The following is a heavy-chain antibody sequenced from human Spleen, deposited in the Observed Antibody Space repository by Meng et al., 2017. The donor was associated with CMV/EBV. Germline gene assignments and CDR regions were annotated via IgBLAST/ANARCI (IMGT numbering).Heavy chain of an antibody. CDR3: VWMNKETTLGF. CDR1: GIPFSPAW. Sequence: GGSLRLSCEVSGIPFSPAWMSWVRQAPGMGLEWVGRLKSKGGGGTADYHAPVKGRFIISRDDSKNTVYLQMTGLKTEDTAVYYCVWMNKETTLGFWGQGTLVTVSS. CDR2: LKSKGGGGTA. D-gene: IGHD1-1*01. J-gene: IGHJ4*02. V-gene: IGHV3-15*01.